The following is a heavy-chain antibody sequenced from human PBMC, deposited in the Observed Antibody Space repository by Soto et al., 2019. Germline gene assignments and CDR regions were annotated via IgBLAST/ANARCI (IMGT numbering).Heavy chain of an antibody. J-gene: IGHJ6*03. D-gene: IGHD6-13*01. Sequence: GGSLRLSCTASGFTFGDYAMSWFRQAPGKGLEWVGFIRSKAYGGTTEYAASVKGRFTISRDDSKSIAYLQMNSLKTEDTAVYYCTRTGYSSSWYYYYYMDVWGKGTTVTVSS. CDR2: IRSKAYGGTT. CDR1: GFTFGDYA. V-gene: IGHV3-49*03. CDR3: TRTGYSSSWYYYYYMDV.